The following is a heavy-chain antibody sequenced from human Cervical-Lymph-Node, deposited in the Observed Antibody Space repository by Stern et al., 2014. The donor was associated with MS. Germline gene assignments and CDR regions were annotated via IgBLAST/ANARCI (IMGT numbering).Heavy chain of an antibody. CDR3: ATVFLRGSYYRYFDY. D-gene: IGHD1-26*01. CDR1: GYTLTELS. CDR2: FDPEHGET. J-gene: IGHJ4*02. V-gene: IGHV1-24*01. Sequence: VQLVESGAEVKKPGASVKVSCKVSGYTLTELSMHWVRQAPGKGLEWMGGFDPEHGETIYAQKFQGRVTMTEDTSTDTAYMELSSLRSEDTAVYYCATVFLRGSYYRYFDYWGQGTLVTVSS.